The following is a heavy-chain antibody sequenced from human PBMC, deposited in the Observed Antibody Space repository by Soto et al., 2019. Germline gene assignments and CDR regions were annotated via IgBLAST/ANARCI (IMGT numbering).Heavy chain of an antibody. V-gene: IGHV4-4*02. Sequence: QVQLQESGPGLVKPSGTLSLTCAVSGDSISSVKWWSWVRQPPGKGLEWIGEIHHSGRTNYKPSLKSRVTILVEKSKNQVSLELSSMTAADTAVYYCARGGDWQFDYWGQGTLVTVSS. CDR2: IHHSGRT. CDR3: ARGGDWQFDY. D-gene: IGHD2-21*02. J-gene: IGHJ4*02. CDR1: GDSISSVKW.